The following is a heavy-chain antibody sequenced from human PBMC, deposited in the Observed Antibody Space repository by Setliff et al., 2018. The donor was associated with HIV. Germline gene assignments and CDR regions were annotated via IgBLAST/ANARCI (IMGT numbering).Heavy chain of an antibody. V-gene: IGHV1-46*01. D-gene: IGHD6-19*01. Sequence: ASVKVSCKASGYIFTNYYVHWVRQAPGQGLEWMGIINPGGGTTSYPRKFRDKVTLTRDTSTSTVYMELTYLTSEDTAVYYCARGPPYSTGWGLDYWGQGTLVTVSS. CDR1: GYIFTNYY. CDR3: ARGPPYSTGWGLDY. CDR2: INPGGGTT. J-gene: IGHJ4*02.